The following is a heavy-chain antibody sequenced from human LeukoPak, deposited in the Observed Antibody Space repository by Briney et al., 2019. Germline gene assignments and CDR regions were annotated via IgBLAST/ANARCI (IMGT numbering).Heavy chain of an antibody. CDR1: GYTFTSYG. V-gene: IGHV1-18*01. CDR2: ISAYNGNT. J-gene: IGHJ4*02. Sequence: ASVKVSCKASGYTFTSYGISWARQAPGQGLEWMGWISAYNGNTNYAQKLQGRVTMTTDTSTSTAYMELRSLRSDDTAVYYCARVAGCSGGSCYPSWTPTDYWGQGTLVTVSS. CDR3: ARVAGCSGGSCYPSWTPTDY. D-gene: IGHD2-15*01.